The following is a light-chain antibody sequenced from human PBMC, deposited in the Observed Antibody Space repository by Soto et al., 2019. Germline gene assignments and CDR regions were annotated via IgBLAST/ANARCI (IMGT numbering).Light chain of an antibody. Sequence: SYELTQAPSVSVAPGQRARITCAGNKLADKSVHWYQQKPGQSPGLVVYDDRDRPSGVPERFSGTNSDNVAALTILSVEAGDEADYFCQVWASGSDHWVLGGGTKLTVL. J-gene: IGLJ3*02. CDR3: QVWASGSDHWV. CDR2: DDR. V-gene: IGLV3-21*02. CDR1: KLADKS.